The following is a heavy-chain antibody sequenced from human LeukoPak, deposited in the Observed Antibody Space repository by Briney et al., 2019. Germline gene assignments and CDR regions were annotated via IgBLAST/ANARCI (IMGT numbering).Heavy chain of an antibody. CDR3: ARVHTGVIDYGDFNWFDP. CDR1: GGSISSGDYY. Sequence: SQTLSLTCTVSGGSISSGDYYWSWIRQPPGKGLEWIGYIYYSGSTYYNPSLKSRVTISVDTSKNQFSLKLSSVTAADTAVYYCARVHTGVIDYGDFNWFDPWGQGTLVTVSS. D-gene: IGHD4-17*01. CDR2: IYYSGST. J-gene: IGHJ5*02. V-gene: IGHV4-30-4*01.